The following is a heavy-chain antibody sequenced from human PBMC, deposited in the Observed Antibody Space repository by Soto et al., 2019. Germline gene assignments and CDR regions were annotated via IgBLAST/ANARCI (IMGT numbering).Heavy chain of an antibody. Sequence: GGSLRLSCAASGFTFSSYSMNWVRQAPGKGLEWVSYISSSSSTIYYADSVKGRFTISRDNAKNSLYLQMNSLRAEDTAVYYCARESDDYGDYRIDYWGQGTLVTVSS. V-gene: IGHV3-48*01. CDR2: ISSSSSTI. D-gene: IGHD4-17*01. J-gene: IGHJ4*02. CDR3: ARESDDYGDYRIDY. CDR1: GFTFSSYS.